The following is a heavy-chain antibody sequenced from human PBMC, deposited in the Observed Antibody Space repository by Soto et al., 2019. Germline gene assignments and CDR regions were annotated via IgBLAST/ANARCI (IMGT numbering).Heavy chain of an antibody. Sequence: SETLSLPCAVYGGSFSGYSWTWLRQPPGKGLEWIGEINHSGTTDYNPALKSRVTMSADTSKNQCSLRMTSVTAADTAVYYCARARFDSWSHIYYGLDVWGQGTTVTVS. CDR2: INHSGTT. D-gene: IGHD3-3*01. J-gene: IGHJ6*02. CDR3: ARARFDSWSHIYYGLDV. CDR1: GGSFSGYS. V-gene: IGHV4-34*01.